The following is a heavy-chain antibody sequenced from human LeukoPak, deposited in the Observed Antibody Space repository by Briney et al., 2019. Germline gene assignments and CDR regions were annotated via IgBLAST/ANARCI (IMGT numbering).Heavy chain of an antibody. D-gene: IGHD1-26*01. V-gene: IGHV1-69*13. CDR2: IIPIFGSV. CDR1: GYTFILYY. CDR3: ATPLGNHHFYYGMDV. Sequence: GASVKVSCKASGYTFILYYIHWVRQAPGQGLEWMGGIIPIFGSVDYAQKFQGRVTIKADESTSTVYMELNSLRSEDTAVYYCATPLGNHHFYYGMDVWGKGTTVTVSS. J-gene: IGHJ6*04.